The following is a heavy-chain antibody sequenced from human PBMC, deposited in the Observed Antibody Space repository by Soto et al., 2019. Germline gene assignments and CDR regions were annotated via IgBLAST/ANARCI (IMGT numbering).Heavy chain of an antibody. CDR2: INAGNGNT. J-gene: IGHJ4*02. D-gene: IGHD6-19*01. CDR1: GYTFTSYA. CDR3: ARDRGIAVAGMVDY. Sequence: ASVKVSCKASGYTFTSYAMHWLRQAPGQRLEWMGWINAGNGNTKYSQKFQGRVTITRDTSASTAYMELSSLRSEDTVVYYCARDRGIAVAGMVDYWGQGTLVTVSS. V-gene: IGHV1-3*01.